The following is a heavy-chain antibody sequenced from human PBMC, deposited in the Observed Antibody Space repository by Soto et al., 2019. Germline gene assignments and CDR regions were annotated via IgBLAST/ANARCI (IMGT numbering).Heavy chain of an antibody. J-gene: IGHJ4*02. CDR2: VSANSDYI. D-gene: IGHD4-17*01. Sequence: EVQLVESGGGLVQPGRSLRLSCVASGFRFGDYAMHWVRQAPGKGLEWVSGVSANSDYIAYADSVKGRFTISRDNAKDFLYLQMNSLGTEATVFYCCAKGFSYGDYRYYFDYWGQGTLVTVSS. CDR3: AKGFSYGDYRYYFDY. V-gene: IGHV3-9*01. CDR1: GFRFGDYA.